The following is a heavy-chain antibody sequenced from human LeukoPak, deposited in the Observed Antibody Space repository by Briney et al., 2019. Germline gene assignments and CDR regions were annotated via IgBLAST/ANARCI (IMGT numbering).Heavy chain of an antibody. V-gene: IGHV4-4*02. CDR2: IYHSGST. D-gene: IGHD2-15*01. CDR3: ARIKVVVVAATSLGYYYMDV. CDR1: GGFISSSNW. J-gene: IGHJ6*03. Sequence: PSETLSLTCAVSGGFISSSNWWNWVRQPAGKGLEWIGEIYHSGSTNYNPSLKSRVTISVDKSKNQFSLKLSSVTAADTAVYYCARIKVVVVAATSLGYYYMDVWGKGTTVTVSS.